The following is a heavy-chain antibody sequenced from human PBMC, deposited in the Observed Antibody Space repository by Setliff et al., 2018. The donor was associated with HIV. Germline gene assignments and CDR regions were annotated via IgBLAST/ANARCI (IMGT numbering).Heavy chain of an antibody. V-gene: IGHV3-21*06. CDR2: ISSSGTYI. CDR3: ARVRLYNSALDY. Sequence: GGSLRLSCAASGFTFSNYNMNWVRQAPGKGLEWVSSISSSGTYIYYADSMKGRFTVSRDNAKNSLYLQMNTLRPEDTAVYFCARVRLYNSALDYWGQGTLVTVSS. D-gene: IGHD3-22*01. CDR1: GFTFSNYN. J-gene: IGHJ4*02.